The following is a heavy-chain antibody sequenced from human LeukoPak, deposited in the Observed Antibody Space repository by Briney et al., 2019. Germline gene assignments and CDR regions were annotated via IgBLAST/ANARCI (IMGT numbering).Heavy chain of an antibody. V-gene: IGHV3-30-3*01. CDR3: ARRPVVPARGYYGMDV. D-gene: IGHD2-2*01. Sequence: GGPLRLSCAASGFTFSSYVMHYVREAPGKGLEGVAVISYDGSNKYYADSVKSRFTISRDNSKNTLYLQMNSLRAEDTAVYYCARRPVVPARGYYGMDVWGQGPRSPSP. CDR2: ISYDGSNK. J-gene: IGHJ6*02. CDR1: GFTFSSYV.